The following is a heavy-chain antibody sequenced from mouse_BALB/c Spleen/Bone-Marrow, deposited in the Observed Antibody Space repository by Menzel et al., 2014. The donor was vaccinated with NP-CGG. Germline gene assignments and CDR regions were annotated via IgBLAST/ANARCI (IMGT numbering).Heavy chain of an antibody. CDR3: ARRDDYDGGFAY. CDR1: GYTFSSYW. D-gene: IGHD2-4*01. Sequence: VHLVESGAELMKPGASVKISCKATGYTFSSYWIEWVKQRPGHGLEWIGEILPGSGSTNYNEKFKGKATLTVDKSSSTAYMQLKSLTSEDSAVYYCARRDDYDGGFAYWGQGTLVTVSA. CDR2: ILPGSGST. J-gene: IGHJ3*01. V-gene: IGHV1-9*01.